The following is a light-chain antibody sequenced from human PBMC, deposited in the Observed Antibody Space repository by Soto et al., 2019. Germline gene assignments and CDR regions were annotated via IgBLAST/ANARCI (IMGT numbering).Light chain of an antibody. CDR3: QQYNNWPPLT. J-gene: IGKJ4*01. Sequence: EIVMTQSPATLSVSPGERATLSCRASQSVNSDLAWYQQKPGQAPRLLIYDASTRATSIPARFSGVGSGTEFTLTISSLQSEDFAVYYCQQYNNWPPLTFGGGTKVEI. V-gene: IGKV3-15*01. CDR2: DAS. CDR1: QSVNSD.